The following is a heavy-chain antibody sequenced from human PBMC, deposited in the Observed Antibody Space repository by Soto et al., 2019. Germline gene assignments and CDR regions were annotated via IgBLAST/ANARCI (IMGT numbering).Heavy chain of an antibody. V-gene: IGHV3-30-3*01. CDR1: GFTFNSYT. J-gene: IGHJ4*02. Sequence: QVQLVESGGGVVQPGRSLRLSCAASGFTFNSYTMHWVRQSPGMALEWMAVISGNAGYEYYADSVKGRFTISRDNPTNTLCLQMDSLRTEDTAVYYCGGAVGDHDSFGYSGQRTLVTVSS. CDR2: ISGNAGYE. CDR3: GGAVGDHDSFGY. D-gene: IGHD1-26*01.